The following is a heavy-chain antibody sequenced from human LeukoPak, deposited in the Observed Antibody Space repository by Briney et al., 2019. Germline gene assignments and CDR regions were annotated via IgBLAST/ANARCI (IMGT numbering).Heavy chain of an antibody. V-gene: IGHV4-34*01. CDR1: GGSFSGYY. D-gene: IGHD2-2*01. CDR3: ASRSNKLKIVPAAPDGSGSGAFDI. CDR2: INHIGST. Sequence: PSETLSLTCAVYGGSFSGYYWSWIRQPPGKGLEWIGDINHIGSTNYNPSLKSRVTISVDTSKNQFSLKLSSVTAADTAVYYCASRSNKLKIVPAAPDGSGSGAFDIWGQGTMVTVSS. J-gene: IGHJ3*02.